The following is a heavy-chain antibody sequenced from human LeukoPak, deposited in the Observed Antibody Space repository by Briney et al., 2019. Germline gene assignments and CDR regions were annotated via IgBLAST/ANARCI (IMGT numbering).Heavy chain of an antibody. D-gene: IGHD6-13*01. J-gene: IGHJ6*03. CDR1: GGTFSSYA. CDR2: IIPIFGTA. V-gene: IGHV1-69*13. Sequence: SVTVSCKASGGTFSSYAISWVRQAPGQGLEWMGGIIPIFGTANYAQKFQGRVTITADESTSTAYMELSSLRSEDTAVYYCARVAAAGKDYYYMDVWGKGTTVTISS. CDR3: ARVAAAGKDYYYMDV.